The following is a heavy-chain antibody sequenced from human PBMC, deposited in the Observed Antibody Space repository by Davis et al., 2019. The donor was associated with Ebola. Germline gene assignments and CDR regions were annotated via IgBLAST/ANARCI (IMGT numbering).Heavy chain of an antibody. V-gene: IGHV3-7*01. D-gene: IGHD3-10*01. J-gene: IGHJ4*02. CDR3: ASWASTGNY. CDR2: ISPDGHGR. CDR1: GFTFSSYW. Sequence: PGGSLRLSCAASGFTFSSYWMSWVRQAPGRGLEWVANISPDGHGRFVDSVQGRFSVSRENDKNSVYLQMSSLRTQDTAVYYCASWASTGNYWGRGTLVTVSS.